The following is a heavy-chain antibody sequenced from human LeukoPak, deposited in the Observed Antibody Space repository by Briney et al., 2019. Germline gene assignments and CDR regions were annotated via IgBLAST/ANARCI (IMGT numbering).Heavy chain of an antibody. CDR1: GFTFSSYW. D-gene: IGHD3-16*01. Sequence: QAGGSLRLCWAASGFTFSSYWMHWVRQAPGKGLGWVSRINSDGSSTSYADFVKGRFTISRANARTALMLQLNSRSAEAAAKYYCAKEGVPALRWFDPWGQGTLVTVSS. J-gene: IGHJ5*02. V-gene: IGHV3-74*01. CDR3: AKEGVPALRWFDP. CDR2: INSDGSST.